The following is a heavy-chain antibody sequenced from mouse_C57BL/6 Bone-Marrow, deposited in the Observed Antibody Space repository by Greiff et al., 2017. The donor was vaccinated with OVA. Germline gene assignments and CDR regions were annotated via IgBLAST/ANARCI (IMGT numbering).Heavy chain of an antibody. CDR3: AKGSSYVQAWFAY. CDR2: ISSGGSYT. Sequence: EVMLVESGGDLVKPGGSLKLSCAASGFTFSSYGMSWVRQTPDKRLEWVATISSGGSYTYYPDSVKGRVTISRDNAKNTLYLQMSSLESADTAMYYCAKGSSYVQAWFAYWGQGTLVTVSA. V-gene: IGHV5-6*01. J-gene: IGHJ3*01. D-gene: IGHD1-1*01. CDR1: GFTFSSYG.